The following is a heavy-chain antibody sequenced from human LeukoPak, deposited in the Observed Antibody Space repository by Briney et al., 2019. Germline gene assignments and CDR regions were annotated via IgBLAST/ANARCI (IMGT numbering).Heavy chain of an antibody. V-gene: IGHV1-46*01. J-gene: IGHJ3*02. CDR3: ATESYSGSYLYAFDI. CDR2: INPSGGST. Sequence: ASVKVSCKASGYIFTSYHIHWVRQAPGQGLEWMGIINPSGGSTNYAQKFQGRVTMTEDTSTDTAYMELSSLRSEDTAVYYCATESYSGSYLYAFDIWGQGTMVTVSS. D-gene: IGHD1-26*01. CDR1: GYIFTSYH.